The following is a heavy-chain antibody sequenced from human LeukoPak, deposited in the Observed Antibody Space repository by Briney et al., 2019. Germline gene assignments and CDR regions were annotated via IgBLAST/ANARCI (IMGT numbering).Heavy chain of an antibody. CDR3: ARGRSTSCYDFDY. D-gene: IGHD2-2*01. CDR2: MNPNSGNT. CDR1: GYTFTSYD. Sequence: ASVKYSCKASGYTFTSYDINWVRQATGQGLEWMGWMNPNSGNTGYAQKFQGRVTITRNTSISTAYMELSSLRSEDTAVYYCARGRSTSCYDFDYWGQGTLVTVSS. J-gene: IGHJ4*02. V-gene: IGHV1-8*03.